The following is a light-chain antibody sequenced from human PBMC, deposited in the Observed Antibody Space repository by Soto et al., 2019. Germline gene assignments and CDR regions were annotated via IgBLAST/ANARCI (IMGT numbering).Light chain of an antibody. J-gene: IGKJ4*01. CDR2: TAS. CDR3: QQTYSTPLT. V-gene: IGKV1-39*01. Sequence: NQVTLSPSSLSASVGDRVTITCRASQSNSSYLNWYQQKPGRAPKLLIFTASSLQSGVPSRFSGSGSGTDFTLTIASLQPEDSATYFCQQTYSTPLTFGGGTKVDIK. CDR1: QSNSSY.